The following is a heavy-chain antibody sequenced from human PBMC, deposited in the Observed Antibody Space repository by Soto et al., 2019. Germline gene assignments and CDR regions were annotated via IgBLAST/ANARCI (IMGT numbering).Heavy chain of an antibody. CDR1: GFTFSSYA. CDR2: ISGSGGST. V-gene: IGHV3-23*01. CDR3: ASAIPAAPITYYYYSYMDV. J-gene: IGHJ6*03. D-gene: IGHD6-13*01. Sequence: GGSLRLACAASGFTFSSYAMSWVRQAPGKGLEWVSAISGSGGSTYYADSVKGRLTISRDNSKNTLYLQMNSLRAEDTAVYYCASAIPAAPITYYYYSYMDVWGKGTTVTVSS.